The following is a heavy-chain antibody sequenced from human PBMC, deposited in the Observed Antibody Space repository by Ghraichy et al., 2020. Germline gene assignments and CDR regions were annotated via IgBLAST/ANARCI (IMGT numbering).Heavy chain of an antibody. D-gene: IGHD3-3*01. CDR3: AKDPEGGDFWSGYYIGPSDY. Sequence: GGSLRLSCAASGFTFSSYAMSWVRQAPGKGLEWVSAISGSGGSTYYADSVKGRFTISRDNSKNTLYLQMNSLRAEDTAVYYCAKDPEGGDFWSGYYIGPSDYWGQGTLVTVSS. CDR2: ISGSGGST. J-gene: IGHJ4*02. V-gene: IGHV3-23*01. CDR1: GFTFSSYA.